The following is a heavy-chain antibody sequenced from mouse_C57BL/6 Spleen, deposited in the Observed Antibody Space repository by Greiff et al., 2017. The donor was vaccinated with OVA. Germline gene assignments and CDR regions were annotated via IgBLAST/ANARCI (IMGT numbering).Heavy chain of an antibody. CDR2: IDPSDSYT. D-gene: IGHD2-5*01. CDR1: GYTFTSYW. V-gene: IGHV1-59*01. CDR3: ARAPSYSNHWYFDV. Sequence: VQLQQPGAELVRPGTSVKLSCKASGYTFTSYWMHWVKQRPGQGLEWIGVIDPSDSYTNYNQKFKGKATLTVDTSSSTAYMQLSSLTSEDSAVYYCARAPSYSNHWYFDVWGTGTTVTVSS. J-gene: IGHJ1*03.